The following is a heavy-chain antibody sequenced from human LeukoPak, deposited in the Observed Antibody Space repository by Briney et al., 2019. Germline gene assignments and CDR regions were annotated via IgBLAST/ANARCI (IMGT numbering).Heavy chain of an antibody. CDR3: ARGEYSSSWYWFDP. CDR2: IYSGGST. Sequence: TGGSLRLSCAASGFTVSSNYMNWVRQAPGKGLEWVSVIYSGGSTYYADSVKGRFTISRDNSKNTLYLQMNSLRAEDTAVYYCARGEYSSSWYWFDPWGQGTLVTVSS. CDR1: GFTVSSNY. D-gene: IGHD6-13*01. V-gene: IGHV3-53*01. J-gene: IGHJ5*02.